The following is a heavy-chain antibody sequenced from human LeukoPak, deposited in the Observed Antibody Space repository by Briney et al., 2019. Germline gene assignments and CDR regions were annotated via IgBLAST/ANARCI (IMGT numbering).Heavy chain of an antibody. CDR3: ARSGSYAFDY. CDR1: GFTFSSYS. D-gene: IGHD1-26*01. Sequence: GESLKISCAASGFTFSSYSMNWVRQAPGKGLEWVSYISSSSSTIYYADSVKGRFTISRDNAKDSLYLQMNSLRAEDTAVYYCARSGSYAFDYWGQGTLVTVSS. V-gene: IGHV3-48*01. CDR2: ISSSSSTI. J-gene: IGHJ4*02.